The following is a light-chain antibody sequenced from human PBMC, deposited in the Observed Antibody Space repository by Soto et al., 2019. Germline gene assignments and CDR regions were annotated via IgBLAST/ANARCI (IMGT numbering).Light chain of an antibody. CDR2: LGS. Sequence: DIVMTQSPLSLPVTPGEPASISCRSSQSLLHSNGYNYFDWYLQKPGQSPQLLIYLGSNRASVVTDRLSGSGSGTDSKLKISRVEADDVGVYYCKQGCEIPCSFGTGTKVDIK. CDR3: KQGCEIPCS. V-gene: IGKV2-28*01. J-gene: IGKJ3*01. CDR1: QSLLHSNGYNY.